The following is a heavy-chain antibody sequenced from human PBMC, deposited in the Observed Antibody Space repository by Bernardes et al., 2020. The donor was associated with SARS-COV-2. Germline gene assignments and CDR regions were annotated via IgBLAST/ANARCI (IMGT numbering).Heavy chain of an antibody. Sequence: SETLSLTCTVSGGSISSSSYYRGWRLQPPGKGQEWIGSIYYSGITYYNPSLKSRVTISVDTSKNQFSLKLSSVTAADTAVYYCARRPDPLIYYGSGSYVVHYYYYYGMDVWGQGTTVTVSS. V-gene: IGHV4-39*01. CDR2: IYYSGIT. CDR1: GGSISSSSYY. D-gene: IGHD3-10*01. J-gene: IGHJ6*02. CDR3: ARRPDPLIYYGSGSYVVHYYYYYGMDV.